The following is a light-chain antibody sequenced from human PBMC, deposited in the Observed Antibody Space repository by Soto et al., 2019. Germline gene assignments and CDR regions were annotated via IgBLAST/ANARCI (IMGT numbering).Light chain of an antibody. CDR1: QSISSW. J-gene: IGKJ2*01. CDR3: QQYNSYSYT. CDR2: RAS. Sequence: DIQMTQSPSTLSASVGDRVTITCRASQSISSWLAWYQQKPGKAPKLLIYRASSLESGVPSRFSGSGSGSEFTLTISRLQPDDFATYYGQQYNSYSYTFGQGTKLEIK. V-gene: IGKV1-5*03.